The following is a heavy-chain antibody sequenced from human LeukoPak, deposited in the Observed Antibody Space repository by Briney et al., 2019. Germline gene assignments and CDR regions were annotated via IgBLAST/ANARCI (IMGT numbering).Heavy chain of an antibody. CDR1: GYSISSGYY. CDR3: AREVEQGNWFDP. Sequence: SETLSLTCTVSGYSISSGYYWGWIRQPPGKGLEWIGSIYHSGSTYYNPSLKSRVTISVDTSKNQFSLKLSSVTAADTAVYYCAREVEQGNWFDPWGQGTLVTVSS. CDR2: IYHSGST. J-gene: IGHJ5*02. D-gene: IGHD6-13*01. V-gene: IGHV4-38-2*02.